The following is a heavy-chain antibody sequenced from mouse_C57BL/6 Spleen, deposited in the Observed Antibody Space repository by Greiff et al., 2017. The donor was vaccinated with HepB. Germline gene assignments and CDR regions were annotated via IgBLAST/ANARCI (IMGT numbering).Heavy chain of an antibody. Sequence: QVQLQQSGAELAKPGASVKLSCKASGYTFTSYWMHWVKQRPGQGLEWIGYINPSSGYTKYNQKFKDKATLTAYKSSSTAYMQLSSLTYEDSAVYYFARGPYYSNVDYWGQGTTLTVSS. CDR3: ARGPYYSNVDY. CDR2: INPSSGYT. J-gene: IGHJ2*01. CDR1: GYTFTSYW. V-gene: IGHV1-7*01. D-gene: IGHD2-5*01.